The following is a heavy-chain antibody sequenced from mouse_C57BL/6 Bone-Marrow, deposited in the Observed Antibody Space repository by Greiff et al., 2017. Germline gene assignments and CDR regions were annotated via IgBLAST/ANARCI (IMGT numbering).Heavy chain of an antibody. J-gene: IGHJ3*01. D-gene: IGHD2-12*01. Sequence: QVQLQQPGAELVKPGASVKLSCKASGYTFTSSWMHWVRQRPGQGLEWLGMIHPTSGSTNYNETFKSKSTLTVDKSSSTAYMQLSSLTSEDSAVYYCARTIVTTRSGFAYWGQGTLVTVSA. CDR2: IHPTSGST. V-gene: IGHV1-64*01. CDR1: GYTFTSSW. CDR3: ARTIVTTRSGFAY.